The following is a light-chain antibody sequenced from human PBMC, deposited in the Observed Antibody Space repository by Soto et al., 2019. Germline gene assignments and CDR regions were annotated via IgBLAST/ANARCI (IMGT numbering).Light chain of an antibody. V-gene: IGKV1-39*01. J-gene: IGKJ5*01. CDR3: QQSYSRPRT. Sequence: DIQMTQSPSSLSASVGDRVTITCRASQSITSYLNWYQQKPGTAPNLLIYSAFSLESGVPSRFSGSGSGTDYTLTISSLQPEDFATYFCQQSYSRPRTFGQGTRLEI. CDR1: QSITSY. CDR2: SAF.